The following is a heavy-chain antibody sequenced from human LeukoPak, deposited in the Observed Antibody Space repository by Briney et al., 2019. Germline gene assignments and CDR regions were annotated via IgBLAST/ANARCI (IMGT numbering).Heavy chain of an antibody. CDR2: IIPIFGTA. D-gene: IGHD3-22*01. Sequence: SVKVSCKASGGTFSSYAISWVRQAPGQGLEWMGGIIPIFGTANYAQKFQGRVTITADESTSTAYMELSSLRSEDTAVYYCATSHYYDSSGYYYLFDYWGQGTLVTVSS. CDR1: GGTFSSYA. CDR3: ATSHYYDSSGYYYLFDY. J-gene: IGHJ4*02. V-gene: IGHV1-69*13.